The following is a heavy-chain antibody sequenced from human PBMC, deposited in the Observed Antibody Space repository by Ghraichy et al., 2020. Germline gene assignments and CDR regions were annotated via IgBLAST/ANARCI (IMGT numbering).Heavy chain of an antibody. Sequence: SETLSLTCSVSGASLSSGDYYWSWIRQPPGKGLEWFGYIHHTGTTFYKPSLKSRVDISLQTSRRLLSLRLSSVTAADTAVYYCARGGNIFPTSYFDYWGHGTLVTVSS. D-gene: IGHD3-9*01. CDR1: GASLSSGDYY. CDR3: ARGGNIFPTSYFDY. V-gene: IGHV4-30-4*01. CDR2: IHHTGTT. J-gene: IGHJ4*03.